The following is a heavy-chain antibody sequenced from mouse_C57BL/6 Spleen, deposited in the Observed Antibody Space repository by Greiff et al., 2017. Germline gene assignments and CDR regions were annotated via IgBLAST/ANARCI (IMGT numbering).Heavy chain of an antibody. CDR2: ISDGGSNT. CDR3: ARGGNAIAY. J-gene: IGHJ3*01. Sequence: EVQVVESGGGLVKPGASLKLSCAASGFTFSSYAMSWVRQTPVKRLEWVATISDGGSNTSYPDNVKGRFTISRDNAKNNLYLQMSHLKSEDTGVYYCARGGNAIAYWGQGTLVTVSA. V-gene: IGHV5-4*01. CDR1: GFTFSSYA.